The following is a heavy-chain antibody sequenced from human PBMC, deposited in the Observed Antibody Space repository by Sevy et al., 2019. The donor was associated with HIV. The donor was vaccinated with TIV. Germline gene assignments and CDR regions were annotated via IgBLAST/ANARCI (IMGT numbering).Heavy chain of an antibody. Sequence: GGSLRLSCAASGFTFSSYAMSWVRQAPGKGLEWVSAISGSGGSTYYADSVKGRFTISRDNSKNTLYLQMNSLRAEDTAVYYCAKDYYDSSGYSLGTSSSERHDAFDIWGQGTMVTVSS. CDR1: GFTFSSYA. D-gene: IGHD3-22*01. V-gene: IGHV3-23*01. CDR3: AKDYYDSSGYSLGTSSSERHDAFDI. J-gene: IGHJ3*02. CDR2: ISGSGGST.